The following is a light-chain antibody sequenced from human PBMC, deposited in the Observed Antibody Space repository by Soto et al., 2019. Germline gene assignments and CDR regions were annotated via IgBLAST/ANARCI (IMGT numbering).Light chain of an antibody. Sequence: SYELTQPPSVSVAPGQTARITCGGTNIGSESVHWYQQKPGQAPVLVVYDDSDRPSGIPERFSGSNSGNTATLTISRVEAGDEADYYCQVWDSSSDPHYVFGTGTKLTVL. CDR2: DDS. J-gene: IGLJ1*01. CDR3: QVWDSSSDPHYV. CDR1: NIGSES. V-gene: IGLV3-21*02.